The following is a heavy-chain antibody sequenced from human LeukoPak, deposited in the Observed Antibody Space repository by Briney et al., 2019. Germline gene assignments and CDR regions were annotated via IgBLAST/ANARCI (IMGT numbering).Heavy chain of an antibody. CDR2: ITYDGSNK. V-gene: IGHV3-30-3*01. J-gene: IGHJ3*02. Sequence: PGGSLRPSCAASGFTFSSNAMHWVRQAPGKGLEWVAVITYDGSNKYYADSVKGRFTISRDNAQNSLYLQMNSLRAEDSSVYYCARPTTVTTISADAFDIWGQGTMVTVSS. CDR3: ARPTTVTTISADAFDI. CDR1: GFTFSSNA. D-gene: IGHD4-17*01.